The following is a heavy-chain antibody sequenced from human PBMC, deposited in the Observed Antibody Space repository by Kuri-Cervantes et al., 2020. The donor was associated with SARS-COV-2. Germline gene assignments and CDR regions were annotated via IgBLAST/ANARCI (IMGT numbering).Heavy chain of an antibody. Sequence: SVKVSCKASGYTFTSYDINWVRQATGQGLEWMGRIIPILGTANYAQKFQGRVTITADKSISTAYMELSRLRSDDTAVYYCARDFSGDIVVVPAIWGQGTLVTVSS. CDR2: IIPILGTA. CDR3: ARDFSGDIVVVPAI. J-gene: IGHJ4*02. V-gene: IGHV1-69*04. D-gene: IGHD2-2*01. CDR1: GYTFTSYD.